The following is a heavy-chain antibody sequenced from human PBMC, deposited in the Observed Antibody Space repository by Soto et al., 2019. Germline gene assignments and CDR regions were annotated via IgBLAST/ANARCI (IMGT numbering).Heavy chain of an antibody. D-gene: IGHD3-22*01. CDR2: IIPIFGTA. Sequence: ASVKVSCKASGGTFSSYAISWVRQAPGQGLEWMGGIIPIFGTANYAQKFQGRVTITADESTSTAYMELSSLRSEDTAVYYCARGAYYYDSSGYYFDYWGQGTLVTVSS. CDR3: ARGAYYYDSSGYYFDY. J-gene: IGHJ4*02. V-gene: IGHV1-69*13. CDR1: GGTFSSYA.